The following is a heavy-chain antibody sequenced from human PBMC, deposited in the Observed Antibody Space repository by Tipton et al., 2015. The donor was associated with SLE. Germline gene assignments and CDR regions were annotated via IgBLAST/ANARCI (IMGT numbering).Heavy chain of an antibody. J-gene: IGHJ4*02. Sequence: TLSLTCTVSGGSITTVGYYWSWNRQHPGKGLEWIGYIYDSKSTYYNPSLKSRLTMSADTSKNQFSLRLTSVTAVDTAVYYCATELFRGYTSGWGPDYWGQGTPVTVSS. CDR3: ATELFRGYTSGWGPDY. V-gene: IGHV4-31*03. CDR1: GGSITTVGYY. CDR2: IYDSKST. D-gene: IGHD6-19*01.